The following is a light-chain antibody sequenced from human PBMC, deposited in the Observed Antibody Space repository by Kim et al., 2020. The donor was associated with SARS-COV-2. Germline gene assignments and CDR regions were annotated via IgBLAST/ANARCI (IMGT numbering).Light chain of an antibody. Sequence: SLSPGERATLSCRARQSVGSYVAWYQQKRGQAPRLLIYDASNRATGIPVRFSGSGSGTDFTLTISTLEPEDFAVYYCQQRSYWLYTFGQGTKLEI. CDR3: QQRSYWLYT. J-gene: IGKJ2*01. CDR1: QSVGSY. V-gene: IGKV3-11*01. CDR2: DAS.